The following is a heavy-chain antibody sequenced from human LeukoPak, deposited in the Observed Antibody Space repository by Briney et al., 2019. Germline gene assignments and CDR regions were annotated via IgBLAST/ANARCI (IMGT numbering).Heavy chain of an antibody. V-gene: IGHV4-59*01. CDR3: AKTSNYWSPYFDY. D-gene: IGHD1-1*01. Sequence: SETLSLTCIVSGASITIDFCSWVRPPPGGGRGWIGYVYYSGSTNYSPSLNSRVPIPIDTPKNKFTLKLTSVTAADTAVYYCAKTSNYWSPYFDYWGQGALVTVS. CDR1: GASITIDF. CDR2: VYYSGST. J-gene: IGHJ4*02.